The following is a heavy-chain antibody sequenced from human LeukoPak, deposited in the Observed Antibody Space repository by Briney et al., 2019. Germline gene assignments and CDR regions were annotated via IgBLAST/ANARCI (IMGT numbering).Heavy chain of an antibody. J-gene: IGHJ6*03. CDR2: INPNSGGT. Sequence: ASVKVSCKASGYTFSDYYMHWVRQAPGQGLEWMGWINPNSGGTNYAQKFQGRVTMTRDTSISTAYMELSRLRSDDTAVYYCAREPAAGYYYYYYYMDVWGKGTTVTISS. D-gene: IGHD6-13*01. V-gene: IGHV1-2*02. CDR3: AREPAAGYYYYYYYMDV. CDR1: GYTFSDYY.